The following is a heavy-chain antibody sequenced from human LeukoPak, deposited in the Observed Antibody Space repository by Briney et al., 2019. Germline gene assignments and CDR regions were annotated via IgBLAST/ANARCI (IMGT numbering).Heavy chain of an antibody. CDR1: GGSISESY. CDR3: GKESMSVAGTVEV. D-gene: IGHD6-19*01. V-gene: IGHV4-4*07. CDR2: MNRNGST. Sequence: SETLSLTCSVSGGSISESYWGWIRQPAGSGLEGIGRMNRNGSTKYTPSLGSRVTMPVDPSKNQLSLTLRSVTAADTALYYCGKESMSVAGTVEVWGQGILVTVS. J-gene: IGHJ4*02.